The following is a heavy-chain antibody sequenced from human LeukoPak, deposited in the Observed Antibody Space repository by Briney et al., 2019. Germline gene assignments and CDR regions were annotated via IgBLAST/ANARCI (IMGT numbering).Heavy chain of an antibody. Sequence: GGSLRLSCAASGFTFSSYWMSWVRQAPGKGLEWVANIKQDGSEKYYVDSVEGRFTISRDNAKNSLYLQMNSLRAEDTAVYYCAREKSYFYYYIDVWGKGTTVTVSS. CDR2: IKQDGSEK. V-gene: IGHV3-7*01. CDR1: GFTFSSYW. J-gene: IGHJ6*03. CDR3: AREKSYFYYYIDV.